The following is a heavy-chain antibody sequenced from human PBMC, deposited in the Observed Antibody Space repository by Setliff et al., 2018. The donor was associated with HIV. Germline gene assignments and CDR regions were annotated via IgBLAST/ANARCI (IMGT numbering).Heavy chain of an antibody. CDR3: ARDDYLLYSYYYGMVV. J-gene: IGHJ6*02. V-gene: IGHV3-7*01. D-gene: IGHD4-17*01. Sequence: PGGSLRLSCAASGFTFSSYLMSWVRQAQGKGLEWVANIKQDGSAKSYVDSVKGRFTISRDNAKNSLYLQMNSLRAEDTAVYYCARDDYLLYSYYYGMVVWGPGPTVTVS. CDR1: GFTFSSYL. CDR2: IKQDGSAK.